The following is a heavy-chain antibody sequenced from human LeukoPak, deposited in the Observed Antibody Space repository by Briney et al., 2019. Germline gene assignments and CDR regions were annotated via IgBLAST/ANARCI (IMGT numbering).Heavy chain of an antibody. V-gene: IGHV3-66*01. CDR1: GFTFSTYT. CDR2: IYSAGNT. D-gene: IGHD6-19*01. J-gene: IGHJ4*02. Sequence: GGSLRLSCAASGFTFSTYTMSWVRQAPGKGLEWVSVIYSAGNTYYGDSVKGRFAISRDNSKNTVYLQMNSLRAEDTAMYYCARGSSSGWYGHRWGQGTLVTVSS. CDR3: ARGSSSGWYGHR.